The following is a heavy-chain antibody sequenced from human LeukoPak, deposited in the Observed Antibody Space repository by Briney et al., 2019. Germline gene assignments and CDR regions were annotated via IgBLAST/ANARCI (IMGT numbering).Heavy chain of an antibody. Sequence: SETLSLTCTVSGGSISSYYWSWIRQPAGKGLEWIGRIYTSGSTNYNPSLKSRVTMSVDTSKNQFSLKLSSVTAADTAVYYCARAEGIAAAGTVYFDYWGQGTLVTVSS. CDR2: IYTSGST. CDR3: ARAEGIAAAGTVYFDY. V-gene: IGHV4-4*07. J-gene: IGHJ4*02. D-gene: IGHD6-13*01. CDR1: GGSISSYY.